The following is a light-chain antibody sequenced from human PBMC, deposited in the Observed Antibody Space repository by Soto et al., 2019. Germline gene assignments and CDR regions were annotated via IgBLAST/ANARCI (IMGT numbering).Light chain of an antibody. Sequence: QSVLTQPPSASGAPGQRVTISCSGSRSNIGSNYVYWYQQLPGTAPKLLIYRDNQQPSGVPDRFSGSKSGTSASLAISGLRSEDEADYYCAAWEDSLSGGVFGGGTKLTVL. CDR1: RSNIGSNY. J-gene: IGLJ3*02. CDR2: RDN. CDR3: AAWEDSLSGGV. V-gene: IGLV1-47*01.